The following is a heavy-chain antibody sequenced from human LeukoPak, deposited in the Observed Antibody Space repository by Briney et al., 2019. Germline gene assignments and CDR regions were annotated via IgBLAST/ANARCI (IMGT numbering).Heavy chain of an antibody. J-gene: IGHJ4*02. Sequence: GGSLRLSCAASGFTFSSFWMTWVRQAPGKGLEWVANINQDGSEKYSVDSVKGRFTISRDNAKNSLYLQMNSPRAEDTAVYYCAREVRASGYDRIDYWGQGTLVTVSS. CDR3: AREVRASGYDRIDY. CDR2: INQDGSEK. CDR1: GFTFSSFW. V-gene: IGHV3-7*04. D-gene: IGHD5-12*01.